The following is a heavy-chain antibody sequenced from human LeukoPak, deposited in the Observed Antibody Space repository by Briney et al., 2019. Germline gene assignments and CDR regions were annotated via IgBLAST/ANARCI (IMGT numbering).Heavy chain of an antibody. CDR2: IYYSGST. D-gene: IGHD6-19*01. Sequence: SETLSLTCTVSGVSISSYYWSWIRQPPGKGLEWIGYIYYSGSTNYNPSLKSRVTISVDTSKNQFSLKLSSVTAADTAVYYCARTGYSSGWYPGAFDIWGQGTMVTVSS. CDR3: ARTGYSSGWYPGAFDI. CDR1: GVSISSYY. J-gene: IGHJ3*02. V-gene: IGHV4-59*01.